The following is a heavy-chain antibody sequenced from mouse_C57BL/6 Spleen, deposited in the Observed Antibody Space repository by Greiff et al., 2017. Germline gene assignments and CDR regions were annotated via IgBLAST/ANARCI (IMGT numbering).Heavy chain of an antibody. Sequence: QVQLQQPGAELVKPGASVKLSCKASGYTFTSYWMQWVKQRPGQGLEWIGEIDPSDNYTNYNQKFKGKATLTVDTSSSTAYMQLSSLTSEDSAVYYCARRHYYGSSYGYCDVWGTGTTVTVSS. CDR1: GYTFTSYW. D-gene: IGHD1-1*01. J-gene: IGHJ1*03. CDR3: ARRHYYGSSYGYCDV. V-gene: IGHV1-50*01. CDR2: IDPSDNYT.